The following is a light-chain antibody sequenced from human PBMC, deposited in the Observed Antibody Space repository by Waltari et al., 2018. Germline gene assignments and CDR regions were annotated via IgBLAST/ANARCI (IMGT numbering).Light chain of an antibody. CDR1: QSISSY. Sequence: DIQMTQSPSSLSASVGDRVTITCRASQSISSYLNWYQQKPGKAPKLLIYAASSLQSGVPSRFSGSGSGTDFTLTISSLQPEDMAVYYCQQYFTTFTVTFGGGTKVEIK. J-gene: IGKJ4*01. CDR2: AAS. V-gene: IGKV1-39*01. CDR3: QQYFTTFTVT.